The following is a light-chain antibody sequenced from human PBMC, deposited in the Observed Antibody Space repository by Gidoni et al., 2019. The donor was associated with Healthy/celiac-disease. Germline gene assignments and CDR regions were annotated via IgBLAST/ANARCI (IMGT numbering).Light chain of an antibody. CDR2: GAS. V-gene: IGKV1-9*01. CDR1: QGISSY. CDR3: KQLKSFPYS. Sequence: IQLTQSPSFLSASVGDRVTITCRASQGISSYLAWYQQKPGKAPKLLTYGASTLQSGVPSRFSGRGYGTEFTLTISSLQPEDFATYYCKQLKSFPYSFXXXTKLEIK. J-gene: IGKJ2*03.